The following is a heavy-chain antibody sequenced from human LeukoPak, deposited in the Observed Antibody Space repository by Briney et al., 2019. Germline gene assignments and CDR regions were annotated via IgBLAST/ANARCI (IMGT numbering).Heavy chain of an antibody. J-gene: IGHJ6*02. V-gene: IGHV4-39*01. Sequence: SETLSLTCTVSGGPISSSSYYWGWIRQPPGKGLEWIGSIYYSGSTYYNPSLKSRVTISVDTSKNQFSLKLSSVTAADTAVYYCARVEYSSGWSLNYYYYGMDVWGQGTTVTVSS. CDR2: IYYSGST. D-gene: IGHD6-19*01. CDR1: GGPISSSSYY. CDR3: ARVEYSSGWSLNYYYYGMDV.